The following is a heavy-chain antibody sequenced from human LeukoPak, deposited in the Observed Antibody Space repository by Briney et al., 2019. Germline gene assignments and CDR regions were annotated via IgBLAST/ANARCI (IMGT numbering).Heavy chain of an antibody. J-gene: IGHJ4*02. CDR1: GFTFSDYW. V-gene: IGHV3-7*01. D-gene: IGHD3-22*01. CDR2: IKQDGSEK. Sequence: GESLRLSCVASGFTFSDYWMTWVRQAPGKGLEWVANIKQDGSEKYYVDSVKGRFTISRDNAKNSLYLQMNSLRAEDTAVYYCARDGDYYDSSGYYDYWGQGTLVTVSS. CDR3: ARDGDYYDSSGYYDY.